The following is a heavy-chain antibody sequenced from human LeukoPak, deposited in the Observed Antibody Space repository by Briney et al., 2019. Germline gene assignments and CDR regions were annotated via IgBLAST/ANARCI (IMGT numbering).Heavy chain of an antibody. CDR1: GFSFTYYA. CDR3: ARDRTHDYGDYGRYFDL. J-gene: IGHJ2*01. CDR2: ISNDGSNK. Sequence: PGRSLRLSCAASGFSFTYYAMHWVRQAPGKGLEWVAVISNDGSNKYYTDSVKGRFTISRDNSKNTLYLQMNSLRAEDTAVYYCARDRTHDYGDYGRYFDLWGRGALVTVSS. D-gene: IGHD4-17*01. V-gene: IGHV3-30*04.